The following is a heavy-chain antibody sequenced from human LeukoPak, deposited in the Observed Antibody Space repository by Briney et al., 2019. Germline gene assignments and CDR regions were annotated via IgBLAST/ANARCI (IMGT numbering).Heavy chain of an antibody. D-gene: IGHD5-18*01. CDR2: IKKDGSEK. V-gene: IGHV3-7*01. Sequence: GGSLRLSCAASGFTFSSYWMSWVRQAPGKGLEWVANIKKDGSEKYYVDSVKGRFTISRDNSKNTLYLQMNSLRAEDTAVYYCARARSSYGYGDAFDIWGQGTMVTVSS. J-gene: IGHJ3*02. CDR1: GFTFSSYW. CDR3: ARARSSYGYGDAFDI.